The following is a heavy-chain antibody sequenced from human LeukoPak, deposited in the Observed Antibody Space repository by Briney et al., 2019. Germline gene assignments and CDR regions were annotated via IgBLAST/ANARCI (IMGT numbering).Heavy chain of an antibody. CDR1: GYTFTSYA. V-gene: IGHV1-3*01. J-gene: IGHJ4*02. D-gene: IGHD3-10*01. CDR3: ASGGIEVLWFGEGFDY. CDR2: INAGNGNT. Sequence: GASVKVSCKASGYTFTSYAMHWVRQAPGQRLEWMGWINAGNGNTKYSQKFQGRVTITRDTSASTACMELSSLRSEDTAVYYCASGGIEVLWFGEGFDYWGQGTLVTVSS.